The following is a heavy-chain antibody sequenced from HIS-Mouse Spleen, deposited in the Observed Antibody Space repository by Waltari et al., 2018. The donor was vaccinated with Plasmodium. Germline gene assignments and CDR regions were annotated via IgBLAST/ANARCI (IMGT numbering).Heavy chain of an antibody. J-gene: IGHJ2*01. CDR3: ASSWYWYFDL. Sequence: EVQLVESGGGLVQPGGSLRLCCAASGFTFSSYWMSWVRQAPGKGLGLVANIKQDGSEKYYVDFVKGRFTISRDNAKNSLYLQMNSLIAEDTAVYYCASSWYWYFDLWGRGTLVTVSS. CDR1: GFTFSSYW. V-gene: IGHV3-7*01. CDR2: IKQDGSEK. D-gene: IGHD6-13*01.